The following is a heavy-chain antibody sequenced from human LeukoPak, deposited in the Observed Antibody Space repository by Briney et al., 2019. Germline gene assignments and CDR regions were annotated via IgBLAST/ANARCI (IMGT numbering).Heavy chain of an antibody. CDR3: ARELQFQFDY. Sequence: PGGSLRLSCATSGFTFSSYSMNWVRQAPGKGLEWVSYISSSSSTIYYADSVKGRFTISRDNARTSLYLQMHSLRADDTAVYYCARELQFQFDYWGQGTLVTVSS. CDR2: ISSSSSTI. V-gene: IGHV3-48*01. J-gene: IGHJ4*02. D-gene: IGHD4-11*01. CDR1: GFTFSSYS.